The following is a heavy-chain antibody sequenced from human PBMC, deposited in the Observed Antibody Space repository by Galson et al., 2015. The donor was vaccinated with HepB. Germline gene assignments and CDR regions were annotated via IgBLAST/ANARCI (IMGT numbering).Heavy chain of an antibody. CDR2: IYYIGST. V-gene: IGHV4-39*01. CDR1: GGSISSSSYY. D-gene: IGHD3-10*01. J-gene: IGHJ4*02. Sequence: SETLSLTCTVSGGSISSSSYYWGWIRQPPGKGLEWIGSIYYIGSTYFNPSLKSRVTISVDTSKNQFSLKVSSVTAADTAVYYCAGHRLWFGEPYWGQGTLVTVSS. CDR3: AGHRLWFGEPY.